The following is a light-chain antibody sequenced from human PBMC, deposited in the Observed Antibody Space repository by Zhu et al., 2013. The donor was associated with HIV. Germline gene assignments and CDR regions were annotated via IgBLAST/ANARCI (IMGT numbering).Light chain of an antibody. J-gene: IGLJ2*01. V-gene: IGLV1-51*01. CDR3: GTWDSSLSAGV. CDR1: SSNIGNNF. CDR2: DND. Sequence: QSVLTQPPSMSAAPGQKVTISCSGSSSNIGNNFVSWYQQLPGTAPKLLIFDNDKRPSGIPGRFSGSKSGTSATLGITGLQTGDEADYYCGTWDSSLSAGVFGGGTKLTVL.